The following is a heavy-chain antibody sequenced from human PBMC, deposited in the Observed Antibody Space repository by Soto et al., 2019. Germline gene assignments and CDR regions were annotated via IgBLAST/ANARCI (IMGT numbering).Heavy chain of an antibody. J-gene: IGHJ5*02. Sequence: TSQTNSLSNGFSNGKIYNVYVWSWIQKYPGKGLEWIGETSHDGVTNYNPSLEGRVTISIDKSKNQFYLDLNSVTAADTAMYYCARKGDCNRPGCIVGWFDHWGPGTLVTVS. CDR2: TSHDGVT. V-gene: IGHV4-4*02. CDR1: NGKIYNVYV. D-gene: IGHD2-15*01. CDR3: ARKGDCNRPGCIVGWFDH.